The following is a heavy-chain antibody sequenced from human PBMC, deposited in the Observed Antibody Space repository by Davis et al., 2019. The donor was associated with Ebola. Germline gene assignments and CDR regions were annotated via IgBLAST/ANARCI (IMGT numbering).Heavy chain of an antibody. D-gene: IGHD3-22*01. CDR1: GFTLSYYD. Sequence: GESLKIPCAASGFTLSYYDFHWVRQLPGEGLEWVSAIGRADDTYYAGSVKGRFTISRDDAKNSLYLQMNGLRAGDTAVYYCARELPYSSGGHNLYGLDVWGKGTTVTVSS. CDR2: IGRADDT. CDR3: ARELPYSSGGHNLYGLDV. V-gene: IGHV3-13*01. J-gene: IGHJ6*04.